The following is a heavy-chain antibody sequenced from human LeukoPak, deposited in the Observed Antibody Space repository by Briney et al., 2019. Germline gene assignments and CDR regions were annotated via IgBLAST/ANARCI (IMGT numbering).Heavy chain of an antibody. CDR3: ARLVDPFSSSCYYFDY. J-gene: IGHJ4*02. D-gene: IGHD6-13*01. CDR2: IYYSGST. V-gene: IGHV4-59*08. Sequence: SETLSLTCTVSGGSISSYYWSWIRQPPGKGLEWIGYIYYSGSTNYNPSLKSRVTISVDTSKNQFSLRLSSVTAADTAVYYCARLVDPFSSSCYYFDYWGQGTLVTVSS. CDR1: GGSISSYY.